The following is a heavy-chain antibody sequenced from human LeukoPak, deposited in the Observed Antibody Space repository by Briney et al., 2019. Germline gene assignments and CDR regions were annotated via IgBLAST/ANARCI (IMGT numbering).Heavy chain of an antibody. CDR2: INPSGGST. V-gene: IGHV1-46*01. CDR1: GYTFTSYY. J-gene: IGHJ5*02. D-gene: IGHD3-10*01. Sequence: ASVKVSCKASGYTFTSYYMHWVRQAPGQGLEWMGIINPSGGSTSYAQKFQGRVTITRDTSASTAYMELSSLRSEDMAVYYCARGPMVRGVMPRNWFDPWGQGTLVTVSS. CDR3: ARGPMVRGVMPRNWFDP.